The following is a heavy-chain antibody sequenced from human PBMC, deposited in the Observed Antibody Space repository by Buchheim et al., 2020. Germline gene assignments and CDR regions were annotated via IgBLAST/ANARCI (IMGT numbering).Heavy chain of an antibody. CDR1: GFTFSNHG. V-gene: IGHV3-30*03. CDR2: ISFDGTNT. J-gene: IGHJ5*02. D-gene: IGHD3-3*01. Sequence: QVQLVESGGGVVQPGRSLRLSCAASGFTFSNHGMYWVRQAPGKGLQWVALISFDGTNTSYADSFMGRFTVSRDNSQKPPYLQMNSLRLEDTAVYYCVGGLLRSLEWLFVPWGQGT. CDR3: VGGLLRSLEWLFVP.